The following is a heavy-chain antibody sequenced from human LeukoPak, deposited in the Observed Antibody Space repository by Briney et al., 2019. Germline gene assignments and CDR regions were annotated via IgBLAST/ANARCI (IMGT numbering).Heavy chain of an antibody. J-gene: IGHJ6*03. CDR3: AREGWGKDYMDV. Sequence: SVKVSCKASGGTFSSYAISWVRQAPGQGLEWMGGIIPIFGTANYAQKFQGRVTITTDESTSTAYMELSSLRSEDTAVYYCAREGWGKDYMDVWGKGTTVTVSS. V-gene: IGHV1-69*05. D-gene: IGHD1-26*01. CDR1: GGTFSSYA. CDR2: IIPIFGTA.